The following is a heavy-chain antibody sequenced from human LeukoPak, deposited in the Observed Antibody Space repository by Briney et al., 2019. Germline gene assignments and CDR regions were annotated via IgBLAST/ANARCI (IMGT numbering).Heavy chain of an antibody. D-gene: IGHD7-27*01. J-gene: IGHJ4*02. CDR3: AKDSRLGIEDFDY. CDR2: ISGSGGST. Sequence: GGSLRLSCAASGFIFSSYAMTWVRQAPGKGLEWVSSISGSGGSTYYVDSVKGRFTISRDNSKNTVYLQMNSLRVEDTAVYFCAKDSRLGIEDFDYWGQGTLVTVSS. V-gene: IGHV3-23*01. CDR1: GFIFSSYA.